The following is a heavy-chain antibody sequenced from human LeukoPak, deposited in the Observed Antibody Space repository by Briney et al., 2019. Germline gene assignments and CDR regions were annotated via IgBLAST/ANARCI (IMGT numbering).Heavy chain of an antibody. CDR1: GFTFRHYA. V-gene: IGHV3-23*01. Sequence: GGSLRLSCAASGFTFRHYAMTWVRQTPGKGLEWVATISGGGLSTYYADCAKGRLTLSRDNSENTVFLQMNSLRVEDTATYYCAKALYYDSHGRGLDNWGQGTLVIVSS. J-gene: IGHJ4*02. D-gene: IGHD3-22*01. CDR2: ISGGGLST. CDR3: AKALYYDSHGRGLDN.